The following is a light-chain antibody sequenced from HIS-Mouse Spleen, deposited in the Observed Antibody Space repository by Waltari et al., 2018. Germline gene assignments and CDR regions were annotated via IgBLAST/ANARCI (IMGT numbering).Light chain of an antibody. Sequence: QSALTQPASVSGSPGQSITISCTGTSSDVGRYNLVSWYQPHPGKAPKTMIYEGSKRPSGVSNRFSGSKSGNTASLTISGLQAEDEADYYCCSYAGSSTWVFGGGTKLTVL. J-gene: IGLJ3*02. CDR3: CSYAGSSTWV. CDR1: SSDVGRYNL. V-gene: IGLV2-23*01. CDR2: EGS.